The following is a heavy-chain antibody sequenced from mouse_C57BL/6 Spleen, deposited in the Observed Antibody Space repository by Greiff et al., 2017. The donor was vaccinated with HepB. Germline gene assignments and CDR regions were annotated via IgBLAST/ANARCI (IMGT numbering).Heavy chain of an antibody. CDR3: ALIYYYGSSLFDY. CDR1: GYTFTSYW. Sequence: VQLQQPGAELVRPGTSVKLSCKASGYTFTSYWMHWVKQRPGQGLEWIGVIDPSDSYTNYNQKFKGKATLTVDTSSSTAYMQLSSLTSEDSAVYYCALIYYYGSSLFDYWGQGTTLTVSS. D-gene: IGHD1-1*01. J-gene: IGHJ2*01. CDR2: IDPSDSYT. V-gene: IGHV1-59*01.